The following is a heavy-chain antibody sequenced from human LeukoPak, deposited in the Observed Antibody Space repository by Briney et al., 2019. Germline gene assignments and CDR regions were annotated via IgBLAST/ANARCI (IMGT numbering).Heavy chain of an antibody. J-gene: IGHJ4*02. D-gene: IGHD1-1*01. CDR2: ISGSGGST. Sequence: GGSLRLSCAASGFTFSSYAMSWVRQAPGKGLEWVSAISGSGGSTYYADSVKGRFTISRDNAKNSLYLQMHSLRAEDTAVYYCARDHRRGGTIDYWGQGTLVTVSS. V-gene: IGHV3-23*01. CDR1: GFTFSSYA. CDR3: ARDHRRGGTIDY.